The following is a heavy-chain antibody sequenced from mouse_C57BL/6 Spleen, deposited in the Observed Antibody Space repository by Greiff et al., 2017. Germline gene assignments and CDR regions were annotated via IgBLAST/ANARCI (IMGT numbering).Heavy chain of an antibody. Sequence: VQLQQPGTELVKPGASVKLSCKASGYTFTSYWMHWVKQRPGQGLEWIGYINPSSGYTKYNQKFKDKATLTADKSSSTAYMQLSSLTYEDSAVYYCARKDDGYSQYFDVWGTGTTVTVSS. D-gene: IGHD2-3*01. CDR1: GYTFTSYW. V-gene: IGHV1-7*01. CDR3: ARKDDGYSQYFDV. CDR2: INPSSGYT. J-gene: IGHJ1*03.